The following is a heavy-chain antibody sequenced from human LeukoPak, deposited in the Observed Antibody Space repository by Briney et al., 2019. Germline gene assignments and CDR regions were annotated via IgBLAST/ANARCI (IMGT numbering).Heavy chain of an antibody. Sequence: GASVKVSCKASGYTFTGYYMHWVRQAPGQGLEWMGWINPNSGGTNYAQKFQGRVTMTRDTSISTAYVELSRLRSDDTAVYYCARDGYYYGSGIDYWGQGTLVTVSP. CDR1: GYTFTGYY. J-gene: IGHJ4*02. D-gene: IGHD3-10*01. V-gene: IGHV1-2*02. CDR2: INPNSGGT. CDR3: ARDGYYYGSGIDY.